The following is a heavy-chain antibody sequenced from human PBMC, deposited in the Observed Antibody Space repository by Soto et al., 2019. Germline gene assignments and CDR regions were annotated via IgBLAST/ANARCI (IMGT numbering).Heavy chain of an antibody. D-gene: IGHD2-15*01. J-gene: IGHJ3*02. CDR2: ISAYNGNT. CDR1: RYTFTSYG. CDR3: ARDTCSGGSCYSYAFDI. Sequence: ASVKVSCKASRYTFTSYGISWVRQAPGQGLEWMGWISAYNGNTNYAQKLQGRVTMTTDTSTSTAYMELRSLRSDDTAVYYCARDTCSGGSCYSYAFDIWGQGTMVTVSS. V-gene: IGHV1-18*01.